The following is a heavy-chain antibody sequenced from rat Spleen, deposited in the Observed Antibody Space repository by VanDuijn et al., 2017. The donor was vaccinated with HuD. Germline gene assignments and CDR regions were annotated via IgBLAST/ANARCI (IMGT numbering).Heavy chain of an antibody. Sequence: EVQLVESGGGLVQPGRSLKLSCAASGFTFSNYDMAWVRQAPTKGLEWVASINTNGDRTYYRDSVQGRFTISRDNAKSALYLQMDSLRSEDTATYYCARRKDGGWYFDFWGPGTMVTVSS. CDR1: GFTFSNYD. CDR2: INTNGDRT. V-gene: IGHV5-25*01. D-gene: IGHD1-12*02. CDR3: ARRKDGGWYFDF. J-gene: IGHJ1*01.